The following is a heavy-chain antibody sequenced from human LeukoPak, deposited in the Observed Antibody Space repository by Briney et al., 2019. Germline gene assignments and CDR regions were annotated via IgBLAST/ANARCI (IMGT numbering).Heavy chain of an antibody. D-gene: IGHD6-13*01. J-gene: IGHJ4*02. Sequence: GGSLRLSCAASGFTFSNYAMSWVRQAPGKELEWISVISGSGGNIYYADSVKGRFIISRHNSKNTLYLQMNSLRADDTAVYYCAKRVEGSSWYSFRFWGQGTLVTVSS. CDR3: AKRVEGSSWYSFRF. CDR1: GFTFSNYA. CDR2: ISGSGGNI. V-gene: IGHV3-23*01.